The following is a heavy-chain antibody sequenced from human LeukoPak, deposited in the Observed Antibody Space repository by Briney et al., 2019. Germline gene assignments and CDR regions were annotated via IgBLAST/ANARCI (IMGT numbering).Heavy chain of an antibody. Sequence: GRSLRLSCAAPGFTFSSYAMSWVRQAPGKGLEWVSAISGSGGSTYYADSVKGRFTISRDNSKNTLYLQMNSLRAEDTAVYYCAKDRPISGWGSPHYFDYWGQGTLVTVSS. D-gene: IGHD3-16*01. J-gene: IGHJ4*02. CDR2: ISGSGGST. CDR1: GFTFSSYA. CDR3: AKDRPISGWGSPHYFDY. V-gene: IGHV3-23*01.